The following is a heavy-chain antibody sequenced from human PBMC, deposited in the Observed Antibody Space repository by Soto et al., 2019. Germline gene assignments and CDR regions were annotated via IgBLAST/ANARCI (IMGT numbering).Heavy chain of an antibody. CDR3: ARLRASSWYMGGYLDY. CDR2: IVSRSAYT. CDR1: GFTFSDYY. V-gene: IGHV3-11*06. D-gene: IGHD6-13*01. Sequence: QVQLVESGGGLVKPGGSLRLSCAASGFTFSDYYMTWIRQAPGKGLEWVSYIVSRSAYTAYAESVKGRFTISRDNAKNSLYLEVNGLRVEDTAVYYCARLRASSWYMGGYLDYWGQGTVVTVSS. J-gene: IGHJ4*02.